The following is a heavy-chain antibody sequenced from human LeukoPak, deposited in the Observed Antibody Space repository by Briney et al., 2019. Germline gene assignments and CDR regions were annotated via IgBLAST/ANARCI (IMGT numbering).Heavy chain of an antibody. Sequence: PGGSLRLSCAASGFTFSSYWMSWVRQAPGKGLEWVANIKQDGSEKYYVDSVKGRFTISRDNAKNSLYLQMNSLRAEDTAVYYCARDGYDSSGYHYVSDAFDIWGQGTMVTVSS. D-gene: IGHD3-22*01. CDR3: ARDGYDSSGYHYVSDAFDI. CDR1: GFTFSSYW. CDR2: IKQDGSEK. V-gene: IGHV3-7*01. J-gene: IGHJ3*02.